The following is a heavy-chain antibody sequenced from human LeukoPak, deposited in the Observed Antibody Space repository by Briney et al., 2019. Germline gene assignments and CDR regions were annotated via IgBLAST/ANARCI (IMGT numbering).Heavy chain of an antibody. D-gene: IGHD2/OR15-2a*01. V-gene: IGHV5-51*01. Sequence: GESLKISCKGSGYSFTSYWIGWVRQLPGKGLEWMGIIYPGDSDTRYSPSFQGQVTISANKSISTAYLQWSSQKASDTAVYYCARHSNRSDEFDYWGQGALITVSS. J-gene: IGHJ4*02. CDR3: ARHSNRSDEFDY. CDR2: IYPGDSDT. CDR1: GYSFTSYW.